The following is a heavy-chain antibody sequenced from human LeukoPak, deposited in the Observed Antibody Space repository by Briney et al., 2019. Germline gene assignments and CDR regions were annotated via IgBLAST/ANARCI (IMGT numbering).Heavy chain of an antibody. CDR2: ISSSSSYI. D-gene: IGHD2-21*02. J-gene: IGHJ3*02. V-gene: IGHV3-21*01. Sequence: GGSLRLSCAASGFTVSSNYMSWVRQAPGKGLEWVSSISSSSSYIYYADSVKGRFTISRDNAKNSLYLQMNSLRAEDTAVYYCAVTADSDAFDIWGQGTMVTVSS. CDR3: AVTADSDAFDI. CDR1: GFTVSSNY.